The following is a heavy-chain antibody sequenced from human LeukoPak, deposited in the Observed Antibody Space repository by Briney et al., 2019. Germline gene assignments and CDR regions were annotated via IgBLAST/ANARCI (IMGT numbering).Heavy chain of an antibody. CDR2: ISSSSSYI. CDR1: GFPFSEYS. D-gene: IGHD3-10*01. J-gene: IGHJ3*02. Sequence: GGSLRLSCAASGFPFSEYSMNWVRQAPGKGLEWVSSISSSSSYIYYADSVKGRFTISRDNAKNSLYLQMNSLRAEDTAVYYCARDHMVRDDAFDIWGQGTMVTVSS. CDR3: ARDHMVRDDAFDI. V-gene: IGHV3-21*01.